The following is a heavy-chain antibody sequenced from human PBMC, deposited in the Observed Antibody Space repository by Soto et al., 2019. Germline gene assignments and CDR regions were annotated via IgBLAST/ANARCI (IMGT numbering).Heavy chain of an antibody. Sequence: GGSLRLSCAASGFTFSSYAMHWVRQAPGKGLEWVAVISYDGSNKYYADSVKGRFTISRDNSKNTLYLQMNSLRAEDTAVYYCARDHGVYSDSSGYYYYWGQGTLVTVSS. D-gene: IGHD3-22*01. CDR3: ARDHGVYSDSSGYYYY. V-gene: IGHV3-30-3*01. J-gene: IGHJ4*02. CDR2: ISYDGSNK. CDR1: GFTFSSYA.